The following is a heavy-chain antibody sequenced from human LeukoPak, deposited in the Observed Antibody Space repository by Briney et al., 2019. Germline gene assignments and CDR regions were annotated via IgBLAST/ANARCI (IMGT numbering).Heavy chain of an antibody. V-gene: IGHV3-23*01. D-gene: IGHD3-3*01. CDR3: AKDRGIFEGFDY. J-gene: IGHJ4*02. Sequence: GSLRLSCAASGFAFSSYTMNWVRQAPGRGLEWVSAITGGGGVTYYADSVKGRFTISRDNSKNTLYLQMSSLRAEDTAIYYCAKDRGIFEGFDYWGQGTLVTVSS. CDR1: GFAFSSYT. CDR2: ITGGGGVT.